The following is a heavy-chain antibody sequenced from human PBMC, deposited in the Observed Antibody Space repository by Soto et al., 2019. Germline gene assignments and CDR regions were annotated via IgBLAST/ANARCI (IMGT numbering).Heavy chain of an antibody. D-gene: IGHD2-15*01. CDR1: RLTGSHSA. CDR3: ARVNWGYCSGDSCPLGSEYFQY. V-gene: IGHV3-23*01. Sequence: PGGSLRLSCGDSRLTGSHSAMTWAGQAPGKGLQCVSGISSTGGGTSYADSVKGRSTLSSDNSKDTVFLQMDSLRVEDTAVYYCARVNWGYCSGDSCPLGSEYFQYWGQGTLVTVSS. J-gene: IGHJ1*01. CDR2: ISSTGGGT.